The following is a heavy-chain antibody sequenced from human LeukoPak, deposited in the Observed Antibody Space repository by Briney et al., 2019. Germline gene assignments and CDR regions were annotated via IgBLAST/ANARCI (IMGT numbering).Heavy chain of an antibody. Sequence: GGSLRLSCAASGFTFSNYDMSWVRQAPGKGLEWVSAIRGSGGSMFYADSVKGRFTISRDNAKNTLYLQMNSLRDEDTAVYYCARGALYESSSSDYWGQGTLVTVSS. J-gene: IGHJ4*02. CDR2: IRGSGGSM. D-gene: IGHD6-13*01. CDR1: GFTFSNYD. CDR3: ARGALYESSSSDY. V-gene: IGHV3-23*01.